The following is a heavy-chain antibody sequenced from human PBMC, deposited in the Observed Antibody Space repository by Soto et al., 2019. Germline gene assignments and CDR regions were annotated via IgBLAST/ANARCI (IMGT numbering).Heavy chain of an antibody. D-gene: IGHD5-18*01. Sequence: SETLSLTCTVSGGSISSGDDYWSWIRQPPGKGLEWIGYIYYSGSTNYTPSLRSRVTLSLDTSKNQFSLKLSSVTAADTAVYYCARGKRQLWLVDYWGQGTLVTVSS. CDR1: GGSISSGDDY. CDR2: IYYSGST. CDR3: ARGKRQLWLVDY. J-gene: IGHJ4*02. V-gene: IGHV4-61*08.